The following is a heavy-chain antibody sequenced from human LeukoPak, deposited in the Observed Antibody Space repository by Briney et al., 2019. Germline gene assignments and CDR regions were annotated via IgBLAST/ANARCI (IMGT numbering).Heavy chain of an antibody. Sequence: GGSLRLSCAASGFTFDDYTMHWVRQTPGKGLEWVSLISGDATITYYTDSVKGRFTISRDNAKNSLYLQMNSLRAEDTAVYYCARDGGSGIWGQGTMVTVSS. CDR2: ISGDATIT. J-gene: IGHJ3*02. CDR1: GFTFDDYT. D-gene: IGHD3-10*01. CDR3: ARDGGSGI. V-gene: IGHV3-43*02.